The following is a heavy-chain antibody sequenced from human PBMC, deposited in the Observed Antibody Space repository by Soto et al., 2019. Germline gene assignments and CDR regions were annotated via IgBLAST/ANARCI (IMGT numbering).Heavy chain of an antibody. D-gene: IGHD3-22*01. CDR2: IDPSDSYT. J-gene: IGHJ4*02. CDR1: GYSFTSYW. CDR3: ARLDYYDSSGYYYFDY. V-gene: IGHV5-10-1*01. Sequence: PGESLKISCKGSGYSFTSYWISWVHQMPGKGLEWMGRIDPSDSYTNYSPSFQGHVTISADKSISTAYLQWSSLKASDTAMYYCARLDYYDSSGYYYFDYWGQGTLVTVSS.